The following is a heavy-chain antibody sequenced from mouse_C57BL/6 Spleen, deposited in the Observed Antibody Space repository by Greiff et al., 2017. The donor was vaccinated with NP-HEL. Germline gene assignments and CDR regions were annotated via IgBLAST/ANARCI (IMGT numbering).Heavy chain of an antibody. D-gene: IGHD3-2*02. CDR1: GYAFSSSW. Sequence: VQLQESGPELVKPGASVKISCKASGYAFSSSWMNWVKQRPGKGLEWIGRIYPGDGDTNYNGKFKGKATLTADKSSSTAYMQLSSLTSEDSAVYFCAKTAQATHYAMDYWGQGTSVTVSS. CDR3: AKTAQATHYAMDY. J-gene: IGHJ4*01. CDR2: IYPGDGDT. V-gene: IGHV1-82*01.